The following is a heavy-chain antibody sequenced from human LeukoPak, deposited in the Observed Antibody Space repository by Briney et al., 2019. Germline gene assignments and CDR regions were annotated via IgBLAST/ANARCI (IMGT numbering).Heavy chain of an antibody. V-gene: IGHV4-4*09. Sequence: SETPSLTCTVSADSISTYYWNWIRLAPGPGLEWSGNLSTSGDTDYNPSLKSRVTISMDKSKNQVSLKLSSVTAADTAVCFCACAPNWNFIDYWGQGILVTVSS. D-gene: IGHD1-7*01. CDR2: LSTSGDT. CDR1: ADSISTYY. J-gene: IGHJ4*02. CDR3: ACAPNWNFIDY.